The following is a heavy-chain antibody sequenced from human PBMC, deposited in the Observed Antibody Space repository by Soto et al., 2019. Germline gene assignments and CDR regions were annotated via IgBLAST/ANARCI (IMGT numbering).Heavy chain of an antibody. D-gene: IGHD3-3*01. CDR2: IYYSGST. CDR3: ARRCAISRICDP. V-gene: IGHV4-39*01. J-gene: IGHJ5*02. CDR1: GGSISSSSYY. Sequence: PSETLSLTCTVSGGSISSSSYYWGWIRQPPGKGLEWIGSIYYSGSTYYNPSLKSRVTISVDTSKNQFSLKLSSVTAADTAVYYCARRCAISRICDPWGQGTLVTVSS.